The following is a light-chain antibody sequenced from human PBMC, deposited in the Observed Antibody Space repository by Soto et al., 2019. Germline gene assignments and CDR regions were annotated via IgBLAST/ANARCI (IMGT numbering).Light chain of an antibody. V-gene: IGKV3-20*01. CDR2: GAS. J-gene: IGKJ5*01. Sequence: DIVLTQSPGTLFLSPGERATLSCRASQSVSSSYLAWYQQKPGQAPRLLIYGASSRATGIPDRFSGSGFGTDFTLTISRLEPEDFAVYYCQQYGSSPPITFGQGTRLEIK. CDR3: QQYGSSPPIT. CDR1: QSVSSSY.